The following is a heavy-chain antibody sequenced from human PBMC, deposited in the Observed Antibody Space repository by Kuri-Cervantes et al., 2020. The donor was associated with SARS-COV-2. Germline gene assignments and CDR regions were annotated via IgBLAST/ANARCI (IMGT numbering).Heavy chain of an antibody. CDR3: AKSRGYSYGYQTRYDYYMDV. V-gene: IGHV4-39*01. CDR1: GGSISSSSYY. J-gene: IGHJ6*03. CDR2: IYYSGST. D-gene: IGHD5-18*01. Sequence: SETLSLTCTVSGGSISSSSYYWGWIREPPVKGLEWIGSIYYSGSTYYNPSLKSRVTISGDTSKNQFSLELSSVTAADTAVYYCAKSRGYSYGYQTRYDYYMDVWGKGTTVTVSS.